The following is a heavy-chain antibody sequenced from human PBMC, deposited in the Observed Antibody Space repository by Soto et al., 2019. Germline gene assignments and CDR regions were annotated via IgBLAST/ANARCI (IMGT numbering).Heavy chain of an antibody. J-gene: IGHJ4*02. CDR1: GFTFTTYA. V-gene: IGHV3-30*04. CDR2: ISNDGRSK. Sequence: WGSLRLSCAASGFTFTTYAIHWVRQAPGNGLEWVAVISNDGRSKYYADSVKGRFTISRDNSKNTLYLQMNSLRSDDTAVYYCARDQCFGGGRSCYYFDFWGQGTLVTVSS. CDR3: ARDQCFGGGRSCYYFDF. D-gene: IGHD2-15*01.